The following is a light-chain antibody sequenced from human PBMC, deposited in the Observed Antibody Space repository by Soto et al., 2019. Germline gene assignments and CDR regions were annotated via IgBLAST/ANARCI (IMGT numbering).Light chain of an antibody. J-gene: IGLJ1*01. Sequence: HSVLTQPASVSGSPGQSITISCTGTSSDVGGYNYVSWYQQHPGKAPKLMIYDVSNRPSGVSNRFSGSKSGNTASLTISGRQAEDEADYYCSSYTSSSTLYVFGPGTKLIVL. V-gene: IGLV2-14*01. CDR1: SSDVGGYNY. CDR2: DVS. CDR3: SSYTSSSTLYV.